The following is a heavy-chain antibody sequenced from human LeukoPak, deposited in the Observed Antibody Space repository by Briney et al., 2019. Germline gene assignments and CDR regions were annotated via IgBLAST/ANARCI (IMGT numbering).Heavy chain of an antibody. CDR1: GFTFSSHA. Sequence: GGSLRLSCAGSGFTFSSHAMSWVRQAPGKGLEWVANIKQDGSEKYYVDSVKGRFTISRDNAKNLLYLRMNSLRAEDTAVYYCARELGYDILRRPRGYYFDYWGQGTLVTVSS. D-gene: IGHD3-9*01. J-gene: IGHJ4*02. CDR3: ARELGYDILRRPRGYYFDY. CDR2: IKQDGSEK. V-gene: IGHV3-7*01.